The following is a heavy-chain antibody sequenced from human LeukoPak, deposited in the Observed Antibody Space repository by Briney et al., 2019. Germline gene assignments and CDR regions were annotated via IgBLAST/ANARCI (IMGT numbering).Heavy chain of an antibody. Sequence: PSETLSLTCAVYSDSFSGYSYIWVRQPPGKGLDWVGKINDIGRPSYNPSLKSRVTISIDTSKNQFSLNRHSVTAADTAVYYCARGPAGCCPSASCHHYFDRWGQGTLVTVSS. CDR3: ARGPAGCCPSASCHHYFDR. CDR1: SDSFSGYS. CDR2: INDIGRP. V-gene: IGHV4-34*01. J-gene: IGHJ4*02. D-gene: IGHD2-2*03.